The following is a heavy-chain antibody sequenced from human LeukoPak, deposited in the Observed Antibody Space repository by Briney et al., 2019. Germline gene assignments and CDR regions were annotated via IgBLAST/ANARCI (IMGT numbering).Heavy chain of an antibody. J-gene: IGHJ4*02. V-gene: IGHV4-4*02. CDR2: IYHSGST. CDR3: ARVGYSSGWRVDY. CDR1: GGSISSSNW. D-gene: IGHD6-19*01. Sequence: PSGTLSLTCAVSGGSISSSNWWSWVRQPPGKGLEWIEEIYHSGSTNYNPSLKSRVTISVDKSKNQFSLKLSSVTAADTAVYYCARVGYSSGWRVDYWGQGTLVTVSS.